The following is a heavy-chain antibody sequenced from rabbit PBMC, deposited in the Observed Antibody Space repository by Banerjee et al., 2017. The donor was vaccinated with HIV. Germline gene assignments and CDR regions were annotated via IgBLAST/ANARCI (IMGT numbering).Heavy chain of an antibody. CDR3: ARDIAGNSYYTVFNL. V-gene: IGHV1S40*01. CDR1: GFSFSSSYY. CDR2: IYVGSSGST. D-gene: IGHD8-1*01. J-gene: IGHJ4*01. Sequence: QSLEESGGDLVKPGASLTLTCTASGFSFSSSYYMCWVRQAPGKRPEWIACIYVGSSGSTYYASWAKGRFTISKTSSTTVTLQMTTLTAADTANYFCARDIAGNSYYTVFNLWGPGTLVTVS.